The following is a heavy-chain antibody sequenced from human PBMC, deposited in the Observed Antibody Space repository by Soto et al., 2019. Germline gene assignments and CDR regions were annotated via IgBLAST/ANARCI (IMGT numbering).Heavy chain of an antibody. CDR3: ARDQKLVAAEYYFDY. Sequence: QVQLVESGGGVVQPGRSLRLSCAASGFTFSSYAMHWVRQAPGKGLDWVAVISYDGSHKYYADSVKGRFTISRDNSKNTLYLQMNSLRAEDTAVYYCARDQKLVAAEYYFDYWGQGTLVTVSS. CDR2: ISYDGSHK. J-gene: IGHJ4*02. CDR1: GFTFSSYA. D-gene: IGHD2-2*01. V-gene: IGHV3-30-3*01.